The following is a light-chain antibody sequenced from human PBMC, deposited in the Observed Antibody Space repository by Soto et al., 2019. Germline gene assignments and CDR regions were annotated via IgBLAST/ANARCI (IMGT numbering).Light chain of an antibody. J-gene: IGLJ2*01. CDR1: SSDVGGYNY. CDR3: NSYTSSTTLV. Sequence: ALTQPASVSGSPGQSITISCTGTSSDVGGYNYVSWYQQHPGKAPKLIIYEVSNRPSGVSNRFSGSKSGNTASLTISGLQAEDEADYYCNSYTSSTTLVFGGGTKLTVL. CDR2: EVS. V-gene: IGLV2-14*01.